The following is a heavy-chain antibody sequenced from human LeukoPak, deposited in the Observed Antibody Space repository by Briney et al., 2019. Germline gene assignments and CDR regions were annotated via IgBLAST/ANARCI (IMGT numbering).Heavy chain of an antibody. V-gene: IGHV3-23*01. D-gene: IGHD2-15*01. CDR2: ISGSGGST. CDR3: ARVAYTSSWGERYYFDY. Sequence: GGSLRLSCAASGITFSSYVMSWVRQAPGKGLEWVSAISGSGGSTYYADSVKGRFTISRDNPKNTLYLQMNSLRAEDTAVYYCARVAYTSSWGERYYFDYWGQGTLVTVSS. CDR1: GITFSSYV. J-gene: IGHJ4*02.